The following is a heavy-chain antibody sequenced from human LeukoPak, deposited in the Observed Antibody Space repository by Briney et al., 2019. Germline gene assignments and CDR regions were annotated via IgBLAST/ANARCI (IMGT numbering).Heavy chain of an antibody. V-gene: IGHV1-2*02. D-gene: IGHD3-22*01. CDR1: GYTFTVYF. Sequence: GASVKVPCKASGYTFTVYFMHWVRQAPGQGLEWMGWINPNSGGTNYAQKFQGRVTMTRDTSISTAYIELSRLRSDDTAVYYCARELNYDSSGYYFDYWGQGTLVTVSS. CDR3: ARELNYDSSGYYFDY. J-gene: IGHJ4*02. CDR2: INPNSGGT.